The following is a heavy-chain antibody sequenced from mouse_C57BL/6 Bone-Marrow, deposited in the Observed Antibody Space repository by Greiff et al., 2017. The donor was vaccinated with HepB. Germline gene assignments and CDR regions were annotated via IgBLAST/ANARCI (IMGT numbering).Heavy chain of an antibody. CDR1: GYTFTDYY. CDR3: ASGSSYWYFDV. D-gene: IGHD1-1*01. V-gene: IGHV1-26*01. J-gene: IGHJ1*03. CDR2: INPKTGGT. Sequence: EVQLQQSGPELVKPGASVKISCKASGYTFTDYYMNWVKQSHGKSLEWIGDINPKTGGTSYNQKFKGKATLTVDKTSSTAYMELRSLTAEDSAVYYCASGSSYWYFDVWGTGTTVTVSS.